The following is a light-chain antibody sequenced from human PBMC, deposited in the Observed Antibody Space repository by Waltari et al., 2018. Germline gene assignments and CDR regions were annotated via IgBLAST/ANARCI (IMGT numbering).Light chain of an antibody. CDR3: QRYNSYSNT. J-gene: IGKJ2*01. CDR1: QSVSSY. V-gene: IGKV3-11*01. CDR2: DAS. Sequence: EIVLTQSPATLSLSPGERATLSCRASQSVSSYLAWHQQKPGQAPRLLIYDASNRATGIPARFSGSGSGTDFSLTISSLEPEDFAVYYCQRYNSYSNTFGQGTKLEIK.